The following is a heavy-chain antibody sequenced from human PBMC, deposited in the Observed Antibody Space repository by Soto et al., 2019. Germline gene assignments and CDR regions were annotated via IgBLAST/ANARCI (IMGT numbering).Heavy chain of an antibody. CDR2: INSDGSST. J-gene: IGHJ4*02. V-gene: IGHV3-74*01. D-gene: IGHD6-13*01. CDR3: ARGSSNWAYYFDF. Sequence: PGGSLRLSCAASGFTFSSYWMHWVRQAPGKGLVWVSRINSDGSSTSYADSVKGRFTISRDNAKNSLYLQMNSLRDDDTAVYYCARGSSNWAYYFDFWGQGTLVTVSS. CDR1: GFTFSSYW.